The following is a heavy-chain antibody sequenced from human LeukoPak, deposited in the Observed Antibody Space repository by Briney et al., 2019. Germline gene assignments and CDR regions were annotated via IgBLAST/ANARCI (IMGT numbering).Heavy chain of an antibody. CDR3: AKGSFVGPTGMDV. CDR2: ISGSGGST. J-gene: IGHJ6*02. CDR1: GFTFSSYA. Sequence: PGGSLRLSCAASGFTFSSYAMSWVRRAPGKGLEWVSAISGSGGSTYYADSVKGRFTISRDNSKNTLYLQMNSLRAEDTAVYYCAKGSFVGPTGMDVWGQGTTVTVSS. V-gene: IGHV3-23*01. D-gene: IGHD3-9*01.